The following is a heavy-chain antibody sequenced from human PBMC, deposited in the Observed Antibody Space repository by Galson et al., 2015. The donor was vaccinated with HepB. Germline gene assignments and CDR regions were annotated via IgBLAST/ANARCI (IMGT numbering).Heavy chain of an antibody. CDR3: ARKGRDSSSPPLDY. CDR1: GGSISSYY. D-gene: IGHD6-6*01. CDR2: INHSGST. J-gene: IGHJ4*02. V-gene: IGHV4-34*01. Sequence: SETLSLTCTVSGGSISSYYWSWIRQPPGKGLEWIGEINHSGSTNYNPSLKSRVTISVDTSKNQFSLKLSSVTAADTAVYYCARKGRDSSSPPLDYWGQGTLVTVSS.